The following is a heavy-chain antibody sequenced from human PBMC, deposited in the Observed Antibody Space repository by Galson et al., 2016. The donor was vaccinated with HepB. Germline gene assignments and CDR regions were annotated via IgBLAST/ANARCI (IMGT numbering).Heavy chain of an antibody. D-gene: IGHD6-19*01. J-gene: IGHJ4*02. Sequence: SLRLSCATSGFTFGDYAMSWFRQAPGKGPEWLGFIKSKAYGGTTQYAASVRGRFSISRDDSKSIAYLQMNRLKTEDTAVYYCTLVMFNSGWYADYWGQGTLVTVSS. CDR3: TLVMFNSGWYADY. V-gene: IGHV3-49*03. CDR1: GFTFGDYA. CDR2: IKSKAYGGTT.